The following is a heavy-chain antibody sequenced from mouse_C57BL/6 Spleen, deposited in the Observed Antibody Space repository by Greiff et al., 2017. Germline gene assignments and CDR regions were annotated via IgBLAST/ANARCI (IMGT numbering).Heavy chain of an antibody. J-gene: IGHJ2*01. Sequence: VQLQQPGAELVRPGSSVKLSCKASGYTFTSSWMHWVKQRPIQGLEWIVNIDPSDSETHYNQKFKDKATLTVDKSSSTAYMQLSSLTSEDSAVYECASSSSASYYFDYWGQGTTLTVSS. V-gene: IGHV1-52*01. CDR3: ASSSSASYYFDY. D-gene: IGHD3-2*02. CDR1: GYTFTSSW. CDR2: IDPSDSET.